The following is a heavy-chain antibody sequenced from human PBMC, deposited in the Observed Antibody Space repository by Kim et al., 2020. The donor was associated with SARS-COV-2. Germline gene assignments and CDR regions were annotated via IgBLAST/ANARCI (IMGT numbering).Heavy chain of an antibody. CDR2: ISYDGSNK. D-gene: IGHD6-13*01. CDR1: GFTFSSYG. CDR3: ARDQSAGYSSSWNDY. V-gene: IGHV3-33*05. J-gene: IGHJ4*02. Sequence: GGSLRLSCAASGFTFSSYGMHWVRQAPGKGLEWVAVISYDGSNKYYADSVKGRFTISRDNSKNTLYLQMISLRAEDTAVYYCARDQSAGYSSSWNDYWGQGTLVTVSS.